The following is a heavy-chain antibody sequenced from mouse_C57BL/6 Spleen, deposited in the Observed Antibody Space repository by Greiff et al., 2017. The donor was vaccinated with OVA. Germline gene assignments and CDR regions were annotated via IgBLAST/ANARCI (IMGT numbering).Heavy chain of an antibody. Sequence: EVHLVESGGDLVKPGGSLKLSCAASGFTFSSYGMSWVRQTPDKRLEWVATISSGGSYTYYPDSVKGRFTISRDNAKNTLYLQMSSLKSEDTAMYYCARQWEGYAMDYWGQGTSVTVSS. J-gene: IGHJ4*01. CDR3: ARQWEGYAMDY. CDR2: ISSGGSYT. V-gene: IGHV5-6*01. CDR1: GFTFSSYG. D-gene: IGHD4-1*01.